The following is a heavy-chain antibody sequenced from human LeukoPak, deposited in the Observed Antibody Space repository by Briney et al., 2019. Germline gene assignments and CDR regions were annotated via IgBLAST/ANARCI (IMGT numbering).Heavy chain of an antibody. CDR3: AREDGSSWKYYYYYMDV. V-gene: IGHV4-4*07. CDR2: IHSSSST. CDR1: GGSVSSSY. Sequence: SETLSLTCTVSGGSVSSSYWSWIRQPAGMRLEWIGRIHSSSSTNYNPSLKSRVTMSLDTSKNQFSLRLGSVTAADTAVYYCAREDGSSWKYYYYYMDVWGKGTTVTVSS. D-gene: IGHD6-13*01. J-gene: IGHJ6*03.